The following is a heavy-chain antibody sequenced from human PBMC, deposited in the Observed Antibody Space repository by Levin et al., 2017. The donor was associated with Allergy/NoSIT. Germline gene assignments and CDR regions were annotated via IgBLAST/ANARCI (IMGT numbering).Heavy chain of an antibody. CDR3: ARDDYDSSGHLDY. Sequence: GESLKISCAASGFTFSSYGMHWVRQAPGKGLEWVAVIWYDGSNKYYADSVKGRFSISRDNSKNTLYLQMNSLRAEDTAVYYCARDDYDSSGHLDYWGQGTLVTVSS. J-gene: IGHJ4*02. CDR1: GFTFSSYG. D-gene: IGHD3-22*01. CDR2: IWYDGSNK. V-gene: IGHV3-33*01.